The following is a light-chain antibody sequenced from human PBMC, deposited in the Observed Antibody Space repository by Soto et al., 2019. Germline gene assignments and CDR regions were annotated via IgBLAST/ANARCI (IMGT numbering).Light chain of an antibody. Sequence: SVLTQPPSASGTPGQRVTISCSGSSSNIGSNTVNWYQQLPGTAPKVLIYSNSQRPSGVPNRFSGSRSGTSASLAISGLQSEDEADYYCAAWDGSLNGVLFGGGTKVTVL. CDR2: SNS. J-gene: IGLJ2*01. CDR3: AAWDGSLNGVL. CDR1: SSNIGSNT. V-gene: IGLV1-44*01.